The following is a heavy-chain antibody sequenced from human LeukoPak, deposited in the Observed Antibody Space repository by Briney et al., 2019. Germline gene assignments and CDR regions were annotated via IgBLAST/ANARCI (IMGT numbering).Heavy chain of an antibody. CDR2: IYTSGST. CDR3: ARSCGSTTCKAFDI. D-gene: IGHD2-2*01. V-gene: IGHV4-61*02. CDR1: GGSISSDNYY. J-gene: IGHJ3*02. Sequence: SQTLSLTCTVSGGSISSDNYYWSWIRQPAGKGLEWIGRIYTSGSTNYNPFLKSRVTISVDTSKNQFSLKLSSVTAADTAVYYCARSCGSTTCKAFDIWGQGTMVTVSS.